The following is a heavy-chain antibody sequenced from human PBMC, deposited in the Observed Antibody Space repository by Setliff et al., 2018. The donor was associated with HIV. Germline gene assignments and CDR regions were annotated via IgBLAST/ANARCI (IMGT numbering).Heavy chain of an antibody. CDR3: ARATNYYDSSNYYMDV. CDR1: GYTFTSYA. Sequence: ASVKVSCKASGYTFTSYAMHWVRQAPGQRLEWMGWINAGNGNTKYSQEFQGRVTITRDTSASTAYMELSSLRSEDMAVYYYARATNYYDSSNYYMDVWGKGTTVTVSS. CDR2: INAGNGNT. J-gene: IGHJ6*03. D-gene: IGHD3-22*01. V-gene: IGHV1-3*03.